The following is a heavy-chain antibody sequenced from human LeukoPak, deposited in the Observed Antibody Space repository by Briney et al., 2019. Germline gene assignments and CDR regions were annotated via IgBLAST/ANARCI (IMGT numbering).Heavy chain of an antibody. V-gene: IGHV3-23*01. CDR3: ARGIPPDV. D-gene: IGHD2-21*01. Sequence: PGGSLRLSCAASGFTFSSYGMSWVRQAPGKGLEWVSTITGSGGSTYSADSVKGRFTISRDNSKNTLYLQMNSLRAEDTAVYYCARGIPPDVWGKGTTVTVSS. CDR2: ITGSGGST. CDR1: GFTFSSYG. J-gene: IGHJ6*04.